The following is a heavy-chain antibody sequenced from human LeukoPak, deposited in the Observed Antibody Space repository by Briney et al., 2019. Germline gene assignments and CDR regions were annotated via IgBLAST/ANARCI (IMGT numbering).Heavy chain of an antibody. CDR3: ARDRITMVRGVISDY. J-gene: IGHJ4*02. CDR1: GYTFTSYY. V-gene: IGHV1-46*01. CDR2: INPSGGST. Sequence: ASVKVSCKASGYTFTSYYMHWVRQAPGQGLEWMGIINPSGGSTSYAQKFQGRVTMTRDMSTSTAYMELRSLRSDDTAVYYCARDRITMVRGVISDYWGQGTLVTVSS. D-gene: IGHD3-10*01.